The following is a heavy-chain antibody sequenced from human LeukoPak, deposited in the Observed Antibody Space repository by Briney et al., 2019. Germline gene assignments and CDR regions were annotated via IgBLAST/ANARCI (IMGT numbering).Heavy chain of an antibody. CDR1: GFTFSSYS. V-gene: IGHV3-48*01. CDR3: ARGHYYGSGKLFDY. CDR2: ISYSSSTI. J-gene: IGHJ4*02. D-gene: IGHD3-10*01. Sequence: GGSLRLSCAASGFTFSSYSMNWARQAPGKGLEWVSYISYSSSTIYYADSVKGRFTISRDNGKNSLYLQMNSLRAEDTAVYYCARGHYYGSGKLFDYWGQGTLVTVSS.